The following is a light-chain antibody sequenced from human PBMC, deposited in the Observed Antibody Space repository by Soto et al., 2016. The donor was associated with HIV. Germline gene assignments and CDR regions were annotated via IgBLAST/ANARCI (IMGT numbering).Light chain of an antibody. J-gene: IGKJ4*01. V-gene: IGKV1-8*01. CDR2: AAS. CDR3: QQLNSYPLT. Sequence: AIRMTQSPSSFSASTGDRVTITCRASQGISSYLAWYQQKPGKAPKLLIYAASTLQSGVPSRFSGSGSGTDFTLTISCLQSEDFATYYCQQLNSYPLTFGGRDQGGDQT. CDR1: QGISSY.